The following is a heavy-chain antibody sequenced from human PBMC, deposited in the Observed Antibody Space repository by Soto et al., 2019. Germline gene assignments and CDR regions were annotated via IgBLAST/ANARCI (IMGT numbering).Heavy chain of an antibody. CDR1: GFTFDDYA. J-gene: IGHJ6*02. V-gene: IGHV3-9*01. CDR3: AKDMRPNVLRYFDWPPPTNYYYYGMDV. D-gene: IGHD3-9*01. Sequence: PGGSLRLSCAASGFTFDDYAMHWVRQAPGRGLEWVSGISWNSGSIGYADSVKGRFTISRDNAKNSLYLQMNSLRAEDTALYYCAKDMRPNVLRYFDWPPPTNYYYYGMDVWGQGTTVTVSS. CDR2: ISWNSGSI.